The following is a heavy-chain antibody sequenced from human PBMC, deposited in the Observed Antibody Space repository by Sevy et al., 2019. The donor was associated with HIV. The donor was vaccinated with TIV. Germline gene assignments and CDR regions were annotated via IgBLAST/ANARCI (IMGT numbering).Heavy chain of an antibody. CDR1: GYSFTGYY. J-gene: IGHJ4*02. CDR2: INPGSGGT. Sequence: ASVKVSCEASGYSFTGYYMHWVRQAPGRGLEWMGWINPGSGGTNYARKFQGRVTMTRDTSISTVYMDLSRLRSDDTAAYYCARDRLRGLTPLDYWGQGTLVTVSS. CDR3: ARDRLRGLTPLDY. V-gene: IGHV1-2*02. D-gene: IGHD3-10*01.